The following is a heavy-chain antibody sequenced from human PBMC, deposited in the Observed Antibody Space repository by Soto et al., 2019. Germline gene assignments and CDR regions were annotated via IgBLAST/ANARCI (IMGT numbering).Heavy chain of an antibody. D-gene: IGHD3-3*01. V-gene: IGHV3-7*01. Sequence: GGSPRLSCAASGFTFSSYWMSWVRQAPGKGLEWVANIKQDGSEKYYVDSVKGRFTISRDNAKNSLYLQMNSLRAEDTAVYYCARDPLRFLDPSWYNWFDPWGQGTLVTVSS. CDR1: GFTFSSYW. CDR2: IKQDGSEK. CDR3: ARDPLRFLDPSWYNWFDP. J-gene: IGHJ5*02.